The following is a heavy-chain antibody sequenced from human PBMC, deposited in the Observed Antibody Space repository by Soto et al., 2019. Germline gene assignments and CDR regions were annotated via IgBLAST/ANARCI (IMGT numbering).Heavy chain of an antibody. D-gene: IGHD6-19*01. J-gene: IGHJ6*02. V-gene: IGHV1-18*01. CDR1: GYTFTSYG. CDR2: INAYNGNT. Sequence: GASVKVSCKASGYTFTSYGISWVRQAPGQGLEWMGWINAYNGNTNYAQKLQGRVTMTTDTSTSTAYMELRSLRSDDTAVYYCARESSGYSSGWYIGSAYYYGMDVWGQGTTVTVSS. CDR3: ARESSGYSSGWYIGSAYYYGMDV.